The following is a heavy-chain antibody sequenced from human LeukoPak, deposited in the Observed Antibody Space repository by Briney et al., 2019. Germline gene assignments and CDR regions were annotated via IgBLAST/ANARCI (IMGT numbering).Heavy chain of an antibody. D-gene: IGHD6-19*01. Sequence: ASVKVSCKVSVYTLTELSIHWVRQAPGKGLEWMGGFDPEDGETIYAQKFQGRVTMTEDTSTDTAYMELSSLRSEDTAVYYCATVEYSSGWYLTGEYYFDYWGQGTLVTVSS. CDR1: VYTLTELS. CDR3: ATVEYSSGWYLTGEYYFDY. CDR2: FDPEDGET. V-gene: IGHV1-24*01. J-gene: IGHJ4*02.